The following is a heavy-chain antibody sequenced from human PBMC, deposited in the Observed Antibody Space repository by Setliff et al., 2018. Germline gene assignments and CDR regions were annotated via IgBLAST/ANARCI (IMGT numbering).Heavy chain of an antibody. Sequence: SETLSLTCNVSGVSIANTASYWSWIRQPAGKTLEWIGQVYSNVGTNFNPSLKSRVTISIDTSKNQFSLRLSSVTAADTAVYYCARNYYDRSGYSWIDYWGQGTLVTVSS. J-gene: IGHJ4*02. V-gene: IGHV4-61*09. D-gene: IGHD3-22*01. CDR2: VYSNVGT. CDR3: ARNYYDRSGYSWIDY. CDR1: GVSIANTASY.